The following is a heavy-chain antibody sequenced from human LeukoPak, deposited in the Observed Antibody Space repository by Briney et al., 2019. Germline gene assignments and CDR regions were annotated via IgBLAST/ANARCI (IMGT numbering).Heavy chain of an antibody. D-gene: IGHD3-10*01. CDR3: ARLEGAMVRGTGIYYYYMDV. V-gene: IGHV4-38-2*02. CDR1: GYSISSGYY. Sequence: SETLSLTCTVSGYSISSGYYWGWIRQSPGKGLEWIGSIYQSGSTYYNPSLKSRVTISIDTSKNQFSLKLSSVTAADTAVYYCARLEGAMVRGTGIYYYYMDVWGKGTTVTISS. J-gene: IGHJ6*03. CDR2: IYQSGST.